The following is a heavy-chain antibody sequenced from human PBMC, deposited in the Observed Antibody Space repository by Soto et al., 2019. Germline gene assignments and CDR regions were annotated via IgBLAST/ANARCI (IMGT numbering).Heavy chain of an antibody. CDR3: AGDCDSTSCSDS. V-gene: IGHV3-11*01. J-gene: IGHJ4*02. CDR1: GFTFSDYY. D-gene: IGHD2-2*01. CDR2: ISSSGSTI. Sequence: QVHLVESGGGLVKPGGSLRLPCAASGFTFSDYYMSWIRQAPGKGLEWVSHISSSGSTIYYADSVKGRFTISRDNTKNSLYLQMNSLRAEDTAVYYCAGDCDSTSCSDSWGQGTLVTVSS.